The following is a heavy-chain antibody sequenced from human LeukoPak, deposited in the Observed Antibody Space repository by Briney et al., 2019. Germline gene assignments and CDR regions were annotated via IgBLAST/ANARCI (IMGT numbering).Heavy chain of an antibody. CDR1: GFTFSSYS. CDR3: ARATSNAFDI. Sequence: GGSLRLPCAASGFTFSSYSMNWVRQAPGKGLVWVSRINSDGSSTTYADPVKGRFTIPRDNAKNTLYLQMNSLRAEDTAVYYCARATSNAFDIWGQGTMVTVSS. J-gene: IGHJ3*02. CDR2: INSDGSST. V-gene: IGHV3-74*01.